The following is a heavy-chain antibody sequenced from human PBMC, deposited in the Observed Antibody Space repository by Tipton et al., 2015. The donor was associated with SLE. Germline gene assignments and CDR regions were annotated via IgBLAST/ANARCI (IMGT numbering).Heavy chain of an antibody. J-gene: IGHJ4*02. D-gene: IGHD6-13*01. Sequence: LRLSCTVSGYSISSGYYWGWIRQPPGKGLEWIGSIYHSGSTYYNPSLKSRVTISVDTSKNQFSLKLSSVTAADTAVYYCARVGAAATYYFDYWGQGTLVTVSS. CDR1: GYSISSGYY. V-gene: IGHV4-38-2*02. CDR3: ARVGAAATYYFDY. CDR2: IYHSGST.